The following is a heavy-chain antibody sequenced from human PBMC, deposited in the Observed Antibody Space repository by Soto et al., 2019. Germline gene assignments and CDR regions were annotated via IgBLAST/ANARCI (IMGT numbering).Heavy chain of an antibody. J-gene: IGHJ6*02. D-gene: IGHD3-10*01. CDR3: ASTTYYYGSGSYYTPYYYGMDV. V-gene: IGHV1-3*01. Sequence: QRLEWMGWINAGNGNTKYSQKFQGRVTITRDTSASTAYMELSSLRSEGTAVYYCASTTYYYGSGSYYTPYYYGMDVWGQGTTVTVSS. CDR2: INAGNGNT.